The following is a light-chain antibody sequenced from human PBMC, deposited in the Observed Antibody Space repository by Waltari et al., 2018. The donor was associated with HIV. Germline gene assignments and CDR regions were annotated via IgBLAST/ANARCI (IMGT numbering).Light chain of an antibody. V-gene: IGLV2-8*01. CDR2: EVT. CDR1: HSDIGTYDY. J-gene: IGLJ2*01. CDR3: SSFANRDGFYVL. Sequence: QSALTLPPSASGSPGQSVTLSCPGTHSDIGTYDYVSWYQQHPGKAPKLVISEVTKRPSGVSDRFSGSKSGNTAFLTVSGLQAEDEADYYCSSFANRDGFYVLFGGGTRLTVL.